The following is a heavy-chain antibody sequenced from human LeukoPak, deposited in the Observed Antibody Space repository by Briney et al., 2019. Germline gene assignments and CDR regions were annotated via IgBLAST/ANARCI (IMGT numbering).Heavy chain of an antibody. V-gene: IGHV3-7*01. CDR2: MNIDGSEK. CDR3: ARDGVRGMYDHGHFDH. D-gene: IGHD3-10*01. CDR1: GFTFSSYW. Sequence: GGSLRLSCAASGFTFSSYWMGWVRQAPGKRLEWVANMNIDGSEKYYADSAKGRFTISRDNARNSVYLQMNSLRVEDTAVYYCARDGVRGMYDHGHFDHWGQGTLVTVS. J-gene: IGHJ4*02.